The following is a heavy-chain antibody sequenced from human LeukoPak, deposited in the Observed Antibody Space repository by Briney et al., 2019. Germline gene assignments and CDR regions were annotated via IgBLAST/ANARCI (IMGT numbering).Heavy chain of an antibody. D-gene: IGHD3-3*01. CDR2: TSGSGGST. Sequence: GGSLRLSCAASGLTFSSYAMSWVRQAPGKGLDWVSRTSGSGGSTFYADSVKGRFTISRDNSKNTLYLQMNSLRAEDTAIYYCAKLGDSSLRFIDYWGQGALVTVSS. V-gene: IGHV3-23*01. CDR1: GLTFSSYA. CDR3: AKLGDSSLRFIDY. J-gene: IGHJ4*02.